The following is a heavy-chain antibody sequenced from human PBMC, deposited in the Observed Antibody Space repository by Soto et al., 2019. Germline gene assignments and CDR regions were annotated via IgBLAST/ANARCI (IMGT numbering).Heavy chain of an antibody. CDR1: GYSFTSYW. V-gene: IGHV5-51*01. D-gene: IGHD5-12*01. CDR2: IYPGDSDT. J-gene: IGHJ4*02. Sequence: GESLKISCKGSGYSFTSYWIGWVRQMPGKGLEWMGIIYPGDSDTRYSPSLQGQVPISADKSISTAYLQWSSLKASDTAMYYCAIHPVEMATIPFDYWGQGTLVTVSS. CDR3: AIHPVEMATIPFDY.